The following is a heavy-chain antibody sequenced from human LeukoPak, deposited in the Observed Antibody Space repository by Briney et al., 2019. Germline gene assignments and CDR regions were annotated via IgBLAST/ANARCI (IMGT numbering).Heavy chain of an antibody. Sequence: GGSLRLSCVASGFTFTMSWVRQAPGKGLEWVPGINYSGGHKYYADSVKGRFTISRDSSKNTLYLQMGSLRAEDMAVYYCARGGNFPYYYYYMDVWGKGTTVTVSS. V-gene: IGHV3-23*01. D-gene: IGHD2/OR15-2a*01. CDR3: ARGGNFPYYYYYMDV. J-gene: IGHJ6*03. CDR2: INYSGGHK. CDR1: GFTFT.